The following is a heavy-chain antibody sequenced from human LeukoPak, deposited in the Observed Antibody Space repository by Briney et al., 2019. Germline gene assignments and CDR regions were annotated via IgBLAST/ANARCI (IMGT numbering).Heavy chain of an antibody. V-gene: IGHV1-2*02. CDR2: INPNSGGT. CDR1: GYTFTGYY. Sequence: ASVKVSCKASGYTFTGYYMHWVRQAPSQGLEWVGWINPNSGGTNYAQKFQGRVTMTRDTSISTAYMELSRLRSDDTAVYYCARVDPRDYYYYYYMEVWGKGTTVTVSS. CDR3: ARVDPRDYYYYYYMEV. J-gene: IGHJ6*03.